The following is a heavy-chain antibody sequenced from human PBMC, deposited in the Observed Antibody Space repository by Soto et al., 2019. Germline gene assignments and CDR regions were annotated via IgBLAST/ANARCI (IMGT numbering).Heavy chain of an antibody. J-gene: IGHJ5*02. Sequence: SETLSLTCTVAGGSISYYYWSWIRQPPGKGLEWIGYIYYSGSTNYNPSLKSRVTISLDTSKNQFSLKLSSVTAADTAVYYCAKSANYYDSSGFNAWGQGTLVTVSS. CDR3: AKSANYYDSSGFNA. V-gene: IGHV4-59*08. CDR1: GGSISYYY. CDR2: IYYSGST. D-gene: IGHD3-22*01.